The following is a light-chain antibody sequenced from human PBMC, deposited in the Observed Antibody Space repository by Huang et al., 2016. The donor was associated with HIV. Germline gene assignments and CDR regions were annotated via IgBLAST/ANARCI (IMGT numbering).Light chain of an antibody. CDR3: QQSHTGPRT. CDR2: ATS. J-gene: IGKJ2*01. CDR1: QSIDTF. V-gene: IGKV1-39*01. Sequence: DIQMTQSPSFLSASVGDRVTITCRASQSIDTFLNWYQHKPGSSPSLLIYATSSLQSEVPSRFTGGGSGTHFTLTINNLQPEDFATYYCQQSHTGPRTFGQGTKLEIK.